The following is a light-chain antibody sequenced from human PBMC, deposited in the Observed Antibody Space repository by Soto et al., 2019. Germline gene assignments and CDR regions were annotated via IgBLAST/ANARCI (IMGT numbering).Light chain of an antibody. Sequence: QSALTQPASVSGSPGQSITISCTGTSSDVGSYNLVSWYQQHPGKAPKVMIYEVTERPSGVSNRFSGSKSGNTASLTISGLQAEDEADYYCCSYASSSTFVFGGGTKVTVL. CDR2: EVT. V-gene: IGLV2-23*02. CDR1: SSDVGSYNL. CDR3: CSYASSSTFV. J-gene: IGLJ3*02.